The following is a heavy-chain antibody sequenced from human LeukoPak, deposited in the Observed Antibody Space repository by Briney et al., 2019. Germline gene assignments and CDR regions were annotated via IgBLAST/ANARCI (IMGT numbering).Heavy chain of an antibody. J-gene: IGHJ4*02. D-gene: IGHD1-1*01. CDR2: IYYSGST. Sequence: TSETLSLTCTVSGGSISSYYWSWIRQPPGKGLEWIGYIYYSGSTNYNPSLKSRVTISVDTSKNQFSLRLNSVTAADTAVYYCSRGELESDYWGQGTLVTVSS. CDR3: SRGELESDY. V-gene: IGHV4-59*01. CDR1: GGSISSYY.